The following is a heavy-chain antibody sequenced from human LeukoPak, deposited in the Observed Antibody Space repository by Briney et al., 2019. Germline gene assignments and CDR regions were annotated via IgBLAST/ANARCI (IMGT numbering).Heavy chain of an antibody. J-gene: IGHJ4*02. Sequence: PSETLSLTCTVSGGSISSYYWSWIRQPPGKGLEWIGYIYYSGSTNYNPSLKSRVTISVDTSKNQFSLKLSSVTAADTAVYYCARGSYDSSGYRLDYWGQGTLVTVSS. CDR3: ARGSYDSSGYRLDY. D-gene: IGHD3-22*01. V-gene: IGHV4-59*08. CDR1: GGSISSYY. CDR2: IYYSGST.